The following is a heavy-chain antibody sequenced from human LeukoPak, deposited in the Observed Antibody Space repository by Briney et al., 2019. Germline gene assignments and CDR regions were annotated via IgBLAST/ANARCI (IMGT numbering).Heavy chain of an antibody. J-gene: IGHJ4*02. CDR1: GFTFSSYG. V-gene: IGHV3-30*02. CDR3: AKDGRLYHRGHFDS. D-gene: IGHD2-2*01. Sequence: GGSLRLSCVASGFTFSSYGMHWVRQAPGKGLGWVAFVRYDRTTKNYADSVKGRFTISRDNSKNTLNLQMNTLRPEDTAIYYCAKDGRLYHRGHFDSWGQGTLVTVSS. CDR2: VRYDRTTK.